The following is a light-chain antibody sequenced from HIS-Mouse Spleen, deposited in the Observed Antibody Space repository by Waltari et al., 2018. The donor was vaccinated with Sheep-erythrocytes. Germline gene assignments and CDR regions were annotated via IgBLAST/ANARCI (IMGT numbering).Light chain of an antibody. CDR2: EGS. CDR3: CSYAGSSTPWV. CDR1: STDAGRYNL. J-gene: IGLJ3*02. V-gene: IGLV2-23*01. Sequence: QSALTQPASVSGSPGPSITISCPGTSTDAGRYNLFSWYQQHPGKAPKLMIYEGSKRPSGVSNRFSGSKSGNTASLTISGLQAEDEADYYCCSYAGSSTPWVFGGGTKLTVL.